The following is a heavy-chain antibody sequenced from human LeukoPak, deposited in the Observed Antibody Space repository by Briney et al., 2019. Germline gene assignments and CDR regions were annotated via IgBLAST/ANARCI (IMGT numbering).Heavy chain of an antibody. CDR3: AKVAAGEPLTFDY. Sequence: GGSLILSCAASGFTFSSYGMHWVRQAPGKGLEWVAVISYDGSNKYYADSVKGRFTISRDNSKNTLYLQMNSLRAEDTAVYYCAKVAAGEPLTFDYWGQGTLVTVSS. D-gene: IGHD3-16*01. CDR1: GFTFSSYG. J-gene: IGHJ4*02. CDR2: ISYDGSNK. V-gene: IGHV3-30*18.